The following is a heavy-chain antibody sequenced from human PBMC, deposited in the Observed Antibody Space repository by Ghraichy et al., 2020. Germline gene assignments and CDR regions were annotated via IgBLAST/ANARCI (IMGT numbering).Heavy chain of an antibody. CDR2: INPSLGNT. CDR3: ARGRGYGDYQDF. D-gene: IGHD4-17*01. V-gene: IGHV1-46*03. Sequence: ASVKVSCKASGFALTSYYFHWVRQAPGQGLDWMGFINPSLGNTKYAQKFQGRVTMTRDTSTSTVYLELSSLRADDTAVYYCARGRGYGDYQDFWSQGILVTVSS. CDR1: GFALTSYY. J-gene: IGHJ4*02.